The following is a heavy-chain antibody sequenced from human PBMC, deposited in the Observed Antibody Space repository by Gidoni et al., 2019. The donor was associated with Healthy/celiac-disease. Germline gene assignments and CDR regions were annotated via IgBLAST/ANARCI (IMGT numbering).Heavy chain of an antibody. CDR3: AKDEVGATEYPGYFDY. V-gene: IGHV3-23*01. CDR1: GFTFSSYA. Sequence: EVQLLESGGGLVQPGGSLRLSCAASGFTFSSYAMSWVRQAPGKGLEWVSAISGSGGSTYYADSVKGRFTISRDNSKNTLYLQMNSLRAEDTAVYYCAKDEVGATEYPGYFDYWGQGTLVTVSS. D-gene: IGHD1-26*01. CDR2: ISGSGGST. J-gene: IGHJ4*02.